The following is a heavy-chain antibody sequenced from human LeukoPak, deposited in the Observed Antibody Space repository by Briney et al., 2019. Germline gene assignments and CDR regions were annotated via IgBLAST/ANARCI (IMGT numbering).Heavy chain of an antibody. Sequence: PSETLSLTCTLSGASVSRYYWSWIRQPAGKGLEWIGRIYTIGSTNYNPSLKSRVTMSVDTSKNQFSLRLSSVSAADTALYYCTRDNGGDWYAFDIWGRGTVVTVSS. J-gene: IGHJ3*02. D-gene: IGHD2-21*02. CDR2: IYTIGST. CDR3: TRDNGGDWYAFDI. V-gene: IGHV4-4*07. CDR1: GASVSRYY.